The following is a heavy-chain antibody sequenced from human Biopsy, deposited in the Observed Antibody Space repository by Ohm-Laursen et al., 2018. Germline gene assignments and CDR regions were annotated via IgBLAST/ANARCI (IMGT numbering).Heavy chain of an antibody. J-gene: IGHJ4*02. CDR3: ATTTMDTSGWYGNYFDS. D-gene: IGHD6-19*01. CDR1: SGSISSYY. V-gene: IGHV4-59*08. Sequence: SETLSLTYTVSSGSISSYYWSWIRQPPGKGLEWIGYISYSGNTNYNPSLKSRVTMSVDTSKNQFPLKVYSVTAADTAIYYCATTTMDTSGWYGNYFDSWGQGALVTVSS. CDR2: ISYSGNT.